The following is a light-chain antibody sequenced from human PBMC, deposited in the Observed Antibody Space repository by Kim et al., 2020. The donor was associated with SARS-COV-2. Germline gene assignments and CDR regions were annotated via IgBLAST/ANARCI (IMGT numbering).Light chain of an antibody. CDR1: QSVRNN. Sequence: SVSPGTTVTLSCRAVQSVRNNLAWFQQKPGQAPRLLIYAASTRATGIPARFGGSGSGTEFTLTISSLQSEDCAVYYCQQYNTRFLTFGGGTKVEI. J-gene: IGKJ4*01. CDR3: QQYNTRFLT. V-gene: IGKV3-15*01. CDR2: AAS.